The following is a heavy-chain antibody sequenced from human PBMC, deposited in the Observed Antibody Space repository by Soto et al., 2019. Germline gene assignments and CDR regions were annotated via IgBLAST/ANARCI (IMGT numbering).Heavy chain of an antibody. V-gene: IGHV4-59*01. CDR1: GGSISSYY. CDR3: ARDLRDYDSSGYPS. Sequence: ASETLSLTCTVSGGSISSYYWSWIRQPPGKGLEWIGYIYYSGSTNYNPSLKSRVTISVDTSKNQFSLKLSSVTAADTAVYYCARDLRDYDSSGYPSWGQGTLVTVSS. J-gene: IGHJ4*02. CDR2: IYYSGST. D-gene: IGHD3-22*01.